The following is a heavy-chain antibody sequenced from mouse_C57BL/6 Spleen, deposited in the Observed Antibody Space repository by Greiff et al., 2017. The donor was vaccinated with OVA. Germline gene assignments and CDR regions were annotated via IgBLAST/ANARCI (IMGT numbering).Heavy chain of an antibody. CDR2: IYPRDGST. CDR1: GYTFTSYD. J-gene: IGHJ3*01. V-gene: IGHV1-85*01. CDR3: ARTTVEDWFAY. D-gene: IGHD1-1*01. Sequence: VQLQQSGPELVKPGASVKLSCKASGYTFTSYDINWVKQRPGQGLAWIGWIYPRDGSTTSNAKFKGKAILTVDTSSSTAYMGLHFLTSEDSADYFCARTTVEDWFAYWGQGTLVTVSA.